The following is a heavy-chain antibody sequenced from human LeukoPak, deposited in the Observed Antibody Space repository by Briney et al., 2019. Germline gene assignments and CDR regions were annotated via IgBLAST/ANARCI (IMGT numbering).Heavy chain of an antibody. CDR1: GFTFSSYA. V-gene: IGHV3-23*01. CDR3: AKSETYYYGSAIDYFDY. D-gene: IGHD3-10*01. Sequence: GGSLRLSCAASGFTFSSYAMSWVRQAPGKGLEWVSAISGSGGSTYYADSVKGRFTISRDNSKNTLYLQMNSLRAEDTAVYYCAKSETYYYGSAIDYFDYWGQGILVTVSS. J-gene: IGHJ4*02. CDR2: ISGSGGST.